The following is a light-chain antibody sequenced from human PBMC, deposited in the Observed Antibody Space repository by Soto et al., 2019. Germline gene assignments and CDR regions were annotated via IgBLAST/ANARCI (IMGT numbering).Light chain of an antibody. Sequence: DIQMTQSPSTLSGSVGDRVTITCRASQTISSWLAWYQQKPGKAPKLLIYKASTLKNGVPSRFSASGSGTEFTLTIRSRQPVDFATYSCQHYNSYSAAFCQGTKLELK. J-gene: IGKJ1*01. V-gene: IGKV1-5*03. CDR2: KAS. CDR3: QHYNSYSAA. CDR1: QTISSW.